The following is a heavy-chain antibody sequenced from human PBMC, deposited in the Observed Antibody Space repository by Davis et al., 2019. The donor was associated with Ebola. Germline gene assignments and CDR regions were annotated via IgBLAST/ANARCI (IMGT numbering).Heavy chain of an antibody. V-gene: IGHV4-34*01. CDR1: GGSISSYY. Sequence: ESLKISCTVSGGSISSYYWSWIRQPPGKGLEWIGEINHSGSTNYNPSLKSRVTISVDTSKNQFSLKLSSVTAADTAVYYCARKRGYSYGFDYWGQGTLVTVSS. CDR2: INHSGST. CDR3: ARKRGYSYGFDY. D-gene: IGHD5-18*01. J-gene: IGHJ4*02.